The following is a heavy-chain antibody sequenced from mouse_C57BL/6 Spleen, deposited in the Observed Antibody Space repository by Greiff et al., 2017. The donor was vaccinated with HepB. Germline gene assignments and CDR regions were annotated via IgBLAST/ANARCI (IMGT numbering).Heavy chain of an antibody. Sequence: EVQVVESGGGLVKPGGSLKLSCAASGFTFSDYGMPWVRQAPEKGLEWVAYISSGSSTIYYADTVKGRFTISRDNAKNTLFLQMTSLRSEDTAMYYCARTTGYDYAYYAMDYWGQGTSVTVSS. CDR2: ISSGSSTI. J-gene: IGHJ4*01. V-gene: IGHV5-17*01. CDR1: GFTFSDYG. CDR3: ARTTGYDYAYYAMDY. D-gene: IGHD2-4*01.